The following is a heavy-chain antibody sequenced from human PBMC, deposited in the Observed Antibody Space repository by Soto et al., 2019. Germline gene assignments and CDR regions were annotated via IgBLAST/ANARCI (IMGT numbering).Heavy chain of an antibody. D-gene: IGHD4-4*01. CDR2: ICYDGSNK. CDR1: GFTFSSYG. Sequence: GGSLRLSCTASGFTFSSYGMNWVRQAPGKGLEWVAVICYDGSNKYYADSVKGRFTISRDNSKNMLFLQMNSLRAEDTAVYYCSTEVAATVTTAYGLDVWGQGTTVTVSS. J-gene: IGHJ6*02. V-gene: IGHV3-33*03. CDR3: STEVAATVTTAYGLDV.